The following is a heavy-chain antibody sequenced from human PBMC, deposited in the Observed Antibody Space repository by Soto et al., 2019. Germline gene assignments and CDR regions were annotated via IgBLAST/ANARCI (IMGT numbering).Heavy chain of an antibody. J-gene: IGHJ4*02. CDR3: ARRSGIAAAATLFDY. CDR2: IYYSGST. CDR1: GGSISSSSYY. Sequence: QLQLQESGPGLVKPSETLSLTCTVSGGSISSSSYYWGWIRQPPGKGLEWIGSIYYSGSTYYNPSLKSRVTISVDTSKNQFSLKLSSVTAADTAVYYCARRSGIAAAATLFDYWGQGTLVTVSS. D-gene: IGHD6-13*01. V-gene: IGHV4-39*01.